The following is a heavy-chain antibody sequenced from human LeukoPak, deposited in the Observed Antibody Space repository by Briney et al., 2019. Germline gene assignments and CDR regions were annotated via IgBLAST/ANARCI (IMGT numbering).Heavy chain of an antibody. V-gene: IGHV4-38-2*02. J-gene: IGHJ5*02. CDR2: IYHSGST. Sequence: SETLSLTRSVSGYSISSGYYWGWIRQPPGKGLEWIGSIYHSGSTYYNPSLKSRVTISVDTSKNQFSLNLSSVTAADTAVYYCATDVPVPFIAGTTGPASWFDPWGQGTLVTVSS. CDR3: ATDVPVPFIAGTTGPASWFDP. D-gene: IGHD1-7*01. CDR1: GYSISSGYY.